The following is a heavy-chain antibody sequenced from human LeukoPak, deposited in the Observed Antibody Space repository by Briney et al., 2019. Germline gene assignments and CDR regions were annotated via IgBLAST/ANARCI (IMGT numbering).Heavy chain of an antibody. CDR3: ARGSGYGMDV. CDR1: GFTFSSYA. CDR2: ISGSGGST. J-gene: IGHJ6*02. V-gene: IGHV3-23*01. Sequence: GGSLRLSCAASGFTFSSYAMSWVRQAPGKGLEWDSAISGSGGSTYYADSVKGRFTISRDNSKNTLYLQMNSLRAGDTAVYYCARGSGYGMDVWGQGTTVTVSS.